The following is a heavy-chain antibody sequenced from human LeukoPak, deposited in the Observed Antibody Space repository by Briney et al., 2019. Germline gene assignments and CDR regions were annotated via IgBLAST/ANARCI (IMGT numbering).Heavy chain of an antibody. CDR1: GDTYSRYA. V-gene: IGHV1-69*05. CDR3: ASSGGKLLRSPFDY. CDR2: IIPIFGTA. J-gene: IGHJ4*02. D-gene: IGHD1-26*01. Sequence: GASVDVSCKASGDTYSRYAISWVRQAPGQGLEWMGGIIPIFGTANYAQKFQGRVTITTDASTSTAYMELSSLRSEDTAVYYCASSGGKLLRSPFDYWGQGTLVTVSS.